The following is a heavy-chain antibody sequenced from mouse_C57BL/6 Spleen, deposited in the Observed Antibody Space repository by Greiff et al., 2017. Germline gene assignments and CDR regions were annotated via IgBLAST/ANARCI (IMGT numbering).Heavy chain of an antibody. Sequence: VKLQESGAELVKPGASVKISCKASGYAFSSYWMNWVKQRPGKGLEWIGQLYPGDGDTNYNGKFKGKATLTADKSSSTAYMQLSSLTSEDSAVYFCARSVWDWYFDVWGTGTTVTVSS. J-gene: IGHJ1*03. CDR1: GYAFSSYW. V-gene: IGHV1-80*01. D-gene: IGHD4-1*01. CDR2: LYPGDGDT. CDR3: ARSVWDWYFDV.